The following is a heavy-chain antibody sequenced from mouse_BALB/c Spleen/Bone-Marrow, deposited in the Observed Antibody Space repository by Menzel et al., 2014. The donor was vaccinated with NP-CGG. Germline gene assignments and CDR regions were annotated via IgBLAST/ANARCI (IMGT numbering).Heavy chain of an antibody. J-gene: IGHJ4*01. V-gene: IGHV5-9-4*01. CDR3: TRDRGDY. CDR1: GFIFSYYA. D-gene: IGHD3-1*01. CDR2: ISSGGSYT. Sequence: EVQLVESGGGLVKPGGSLKLSCAASGFIFSYYAMSWVRQSPEKRLEWVAEISSGGSYTYYPDTVTGRFTISRDNAKNTLYLEMSRLRSEDTAMYYCTRDRGDYWGRGTSVTVSS.